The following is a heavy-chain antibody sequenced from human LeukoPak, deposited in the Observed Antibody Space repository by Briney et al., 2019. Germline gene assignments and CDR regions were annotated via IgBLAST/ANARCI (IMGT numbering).Heavy chain of an antibody. Sequence: PGRSLRLSCAASGFTLANYGMHWVRQAPGKGLDWVALIWDDGNNKYYADSVKGRFTISRDKSKNTLYLQMNSLRAEDTAFYCCARDNGEWRLNWFDHWGQGTLVTVSS. CDR2: IWDDGNNK. CDR1: GFTLANYG. V-gene: IGHV3-33*01. CDR3: ARDNGEWRLNWFDH. D-gene: IGHD2-8*01. J-gene: IGHJ5*02.